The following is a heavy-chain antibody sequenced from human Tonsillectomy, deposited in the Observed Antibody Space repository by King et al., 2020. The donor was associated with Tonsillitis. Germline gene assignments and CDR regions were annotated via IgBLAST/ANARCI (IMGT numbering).Heavy chain of an antibody. J-gene: IGHJ3*02. Sequence: QLVQSGAEVKKPGESLKISCKGSGYNFISYWIGWVRQMPGKGLEGMGIIYPGDLDTTYIPSFQGQFTISVEQSISTPYLQWSSLRASATAMYYCARLGIAVLEGAFDIWGQGTMVTVSS. CDR3: ARLGIAVLEGAFDI. D-gene: IGHD6-19*01. CDR2: IYPGDLDT. V-gene: IGHV5-51*01. CDR1: GYNFISYW.